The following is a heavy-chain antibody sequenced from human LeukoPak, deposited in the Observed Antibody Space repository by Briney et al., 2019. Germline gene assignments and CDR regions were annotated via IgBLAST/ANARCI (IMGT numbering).Heavy chain of an antibody. D-gene: IGHD6-19*01. CDR1: GFTFSSYA. CDR3: ARDLCSGWYYYFDY. Sequence: PGGSLRLSCAASGFTFSSYAMHWVRQAPGKGLEWVAVISYDGSNKYYADSVKGRFTISRDNSKNTLYLQMNSLRAEDTAVYYCARDLCSGWYYYFDYWGQGTLVTVSS. CDR2: ISYDGSNK. V-gene: IGHV3-30*04. J-gene: IGHJ4*02.